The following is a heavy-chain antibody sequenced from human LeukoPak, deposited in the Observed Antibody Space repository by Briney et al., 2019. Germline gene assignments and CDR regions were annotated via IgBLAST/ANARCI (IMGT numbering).Heavy chain of an antibody. J-gene: IGHJ4*02. CDR3: ANGYGSRQIDY. D-gene: IGHD5-18*01. V-gene: IGHV3-66*02. CDR2: IYSGGST. CDR1: GFTFSRNV. Sequence: GGSLRLSCAASGFTFSRNVMSWVRQAPGKGLEWVSVIYSGGSTYYADSVKGRFTISRDNSKNTLYLQMNSLRAEDTAVYYCANGYGSRQIDYWGQGTLVTVSS.